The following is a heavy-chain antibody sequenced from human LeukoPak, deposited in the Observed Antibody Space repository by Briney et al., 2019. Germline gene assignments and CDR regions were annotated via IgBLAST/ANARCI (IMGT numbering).Heavy chain of an antibody. J-gene: IGHJ4*02. V-gene: IGHV4-59*12. Sequence: PSETLSLTCTVSGGSISSYYWSWIRQPPGKGLEWIGYIYYSGSTNYNPSLKSRVTISVDTSKNQFSLKLNSMTAADTAVYYCARGAYCSGGSCYGHFDSWGQGTLVIVSS. CDR2: IYYSGST. CDR3: ARGAYCSGGSCYGHFDS. CDR1: GGSISSYY. D-gene: IGHD2-15*01.